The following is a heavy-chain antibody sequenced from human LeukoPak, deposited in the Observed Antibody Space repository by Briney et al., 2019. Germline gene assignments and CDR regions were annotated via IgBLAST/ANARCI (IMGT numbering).Heavy chain of an antibody. Sequence: PGGSLRLSCAASGFSFSNHGMHWVRQAPGKRLEWVAVIWDDGNNKMYANSVNGRFTISRDNSESTRYRQMNGLTAEDTAIYYXXRXXXXXYYGRFDPWGQGTLVIVSS. D-gene: IGHD3-10*01. CDR3: XRXXXXXYYGRFDP. V-gene: IGHV3-33*01. CDR2: IWDDGNNK. CDR1: GFSFSNHG. J-gene: IGHJ5*02.